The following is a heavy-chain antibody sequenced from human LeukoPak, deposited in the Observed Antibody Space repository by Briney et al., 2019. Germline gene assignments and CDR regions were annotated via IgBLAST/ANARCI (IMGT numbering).Heavy chain of an antibody. CDR1: GGSVSSGSFY. Sequence: SETLSLTCTVSGGSVSSGSFYWSWIRQPPGKGLEWIGYIYYSGSTNYNPSLKSRVTISVDTSKNKFSLKVTSVTAADTAVYYCARETAASDAFDIWGQGAMVTVSS. V-gene: IGHV4-61*01. D-gene: IGHD2-21*02. CDR3: ARETAASDAFDI. J-gene: IGHJ3*02. CDR2: IYYSGST.